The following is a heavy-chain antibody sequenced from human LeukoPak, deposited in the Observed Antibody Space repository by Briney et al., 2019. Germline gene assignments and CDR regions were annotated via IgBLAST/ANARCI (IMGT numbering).Heavy chain of an antibody. J-gene: IGHJ5*01. CDR1: GYSFTDNW. Sequence: GESLKISCKASGYSFTDNWIGWVRQMPGKGLEWMGIIYPGDSDTRYIPSFRGQVTISADKSLSTAYLQWTSLKASDTAMYFCARLTGGADSWGQGTLVTVSS. V-gene: IGHV5-51*01. CDR2: IYPGDSDT. D-gene: IGHD2-8*02. CDR3: ARLTGGADS.